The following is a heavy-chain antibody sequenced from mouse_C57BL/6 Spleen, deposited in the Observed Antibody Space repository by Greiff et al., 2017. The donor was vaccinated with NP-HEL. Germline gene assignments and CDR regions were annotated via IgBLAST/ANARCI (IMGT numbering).Heavy chain of an antibody. CDR2: IWRGGST. CDR3: AGYSDYAWYFAV. Sequence: VQLQQSGPGLVQPSQSLSITCTASGFSLTSYGVHWVRQSPGKGLEWLGVIWRGGSTDYNAAIMSRQSITTDNSKCQFFFKMNSLLAAETAIFYCAGYSDYAWYFAVWGTGTTVTVSS. J-gene: IGHJ1*03. D-gene: IGHD2-13*01. V-gene: IGHV2-5*01. CDR1: GFSLTSYG.